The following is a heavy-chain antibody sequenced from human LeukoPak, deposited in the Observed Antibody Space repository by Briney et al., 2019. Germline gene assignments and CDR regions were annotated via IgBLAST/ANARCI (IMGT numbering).Heavy chain of an antibody. D-gene: IGHD3-22*01. V-gene: IGHV3-33*01. Sequence: GGSLRLSCAASGFTFSNYGMHWVRQAPGKRLEWVAVIRYDGSNKYYADSVKGRFTISRDNSKNTLYLQMNSLRAEDTAVYYCARDPTYYYDTGHAFDIWGQGTMVTVSS. J-gene: IGHJ3*02. CDR2: IRYDGSNK. CDR1: GFTFSNYG. CDR3: ARDPTYYYDTGHAFDI.